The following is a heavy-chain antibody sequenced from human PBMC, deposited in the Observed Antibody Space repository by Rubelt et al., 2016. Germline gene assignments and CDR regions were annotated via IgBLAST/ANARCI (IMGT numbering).Heavy chain of an antibody. D-gene: IGHD3-9*01. J-gene: IGHJ4*02. CDR2: NYYSGST. V-gene: IGHV4-59*01. Sequence: QVQLQESGPGLVKPSETLSLTCTVSGGSISSYYWSWIRQPPGKGLEWIGYNYYSGSTAYNPPLKVRVPISVDTSKNQFSLKLSSVTAADTAVYYCARVQLRYFPRDYYYFDYWGQGTLVTVSS. CDR3: ARVQLRYFPRDYYYFDY. CDR1: GGSISSYY.